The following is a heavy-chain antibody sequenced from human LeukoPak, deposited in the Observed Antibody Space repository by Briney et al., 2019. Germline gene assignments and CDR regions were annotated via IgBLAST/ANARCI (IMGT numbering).Heavy chain of an antibody. Sequence: SETLSLTCTVSGVSISSSSYYWGWIRQPPGKGLEWIGSIYYSGSTYYNPSLKSRVTISVDTSKNQFSLKLSSVTAADTAVYYCATLPSPFGFWSGYYTRAHYYGMDVWGQGTTVTVSS. D-gene: IGHD3-3*01. CDR2: IYYSGST. V-gene: IGHV4-39*07. CDR1: GVSISSSSYY. J-gene: IGHJ6*02. CDR3: ATLPSPFGFWSGYYTRAHYYGMDV.